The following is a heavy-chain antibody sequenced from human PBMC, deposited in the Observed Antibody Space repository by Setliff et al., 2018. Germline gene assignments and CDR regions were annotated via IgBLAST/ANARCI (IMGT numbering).Heavy chain of an antibody. CDR1: GGSFTNYY. CDR2: INHSGST. D-gene: IGHD3-22*01. CDR3: RVWVDMIEVDS. J-gene: IGHJ4*02. Sequence: PSETLSLTCTVYGGSFTNYYWGWIRQSPGKGLEWIGEINHSGSTNYNPSLKSRLTISVDASTNQFSLKLYSVTAADTAVYYCRVWVDMIEVDSWAQGTLVTVSS. V-gene: IGHV4-34*01.